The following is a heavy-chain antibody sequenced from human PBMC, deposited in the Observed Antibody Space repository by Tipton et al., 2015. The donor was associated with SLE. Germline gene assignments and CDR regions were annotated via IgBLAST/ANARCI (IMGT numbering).Heavy chain of an antibody. CDR1: GGSFSGYY. J-gene: IGHJ6*03. CDR3: SYSSSWYSYYHMDV. V-gene: IGHV4-34*01. Sequence: TLSLTCAVYGGSFSGYYWTWIRQPPGKGLEWIGEIDHSGSTNYNPSLKSRVTISVDTSKNQFSLKLSSVTAADTAVYYCSYSSSWYSYYHMDVWGKGTTVTVSS. CDR2: IDHSGST. D-gene: IGHD6-13*01.